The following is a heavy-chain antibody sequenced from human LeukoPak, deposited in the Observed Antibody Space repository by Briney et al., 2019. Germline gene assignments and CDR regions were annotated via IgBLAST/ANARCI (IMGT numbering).Heavy chain of an antibody. J-gene: IGHJ4*02. Sequence: GASVKVSCKASGYTFTSYGISWVRQAPGQGLEWMGWISGYNGNTNYAQKLQGRVTMTTDTSTSTAYMELRSLRSDDTAVYYCARSLRGVMTTNPYYMGYWGQGTLVTVSS. CDR2: ISGYNGNT. V-gene: IGHV1-18*01. D-gene: IGHD3-10*01. CDR3: ARSLRGVMTTNPYYMGY. CDR1: GYTFTSYG.